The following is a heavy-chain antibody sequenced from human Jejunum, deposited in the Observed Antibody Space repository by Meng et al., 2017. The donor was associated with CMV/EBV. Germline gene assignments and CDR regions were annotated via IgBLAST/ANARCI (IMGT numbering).Heavy chain of an antibody. J-gene: IGHJ4*02. V-gene: IGHV3-72*01. CDR1: GFTVSDHY. D-gene: IGHD3-22*01. CDR2: SKNKANSYTT. Sequence: SGFTVSDHYMDWVRQAPGKGLEWVGRSKNKANSYTTEYAASVKGRFIISRDESKNSLYLQINSLKVEDTAVYYCARGKRDSSGYSFDYWGQGTLVTVSS. CDR3: ARGKRDSSGYSFDY.